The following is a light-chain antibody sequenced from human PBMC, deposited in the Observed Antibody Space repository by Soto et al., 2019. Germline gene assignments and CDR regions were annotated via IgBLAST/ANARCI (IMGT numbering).Light chain of an antibody. V-gene: IGKV1-5*03. CDR3: QQYNSYSRT. CDR2: KAS. J-gene: IGKJ1*01. Sequence: DIQMNKSPSTLSASVGDGVTITCRASQSISSWLAWYQQKPGKAPKLLIYKASSLESGVPSRFSGSGSGTEFTLTISSLQPDDFATYYCQQYNSYSRTFGQGTKVDIK. CDR1: QSISSW.